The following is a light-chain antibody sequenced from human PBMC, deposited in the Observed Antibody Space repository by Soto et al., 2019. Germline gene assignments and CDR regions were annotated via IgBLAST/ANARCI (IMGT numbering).Light chain of an antibody. CDR1: QSVSSN. V-gene: IGKV3-15*01. Sequence: EVVMTQSPATLSVSPGEGVTLSCRASQSVSSNLAWYQQKPGQAPRLLIYGASTRATDIPVRFSGSGSGTEFTLTISSLQSEDFAVYCCQQYNNWPITFGQGTRLEIK. J-gene: IGKJ5*01. CDR2: GAS. CDR3: QQYNNWPIT.